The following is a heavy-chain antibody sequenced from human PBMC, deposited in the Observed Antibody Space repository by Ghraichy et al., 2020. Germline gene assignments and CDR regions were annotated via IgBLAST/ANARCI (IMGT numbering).Heavy chain of an antibody. CDR1: GFTFSSYG. V-gene: IGHV3-30*03. CDR3: ATAVVVVAATASEFDY. CDR2: ISYDGSNK. J-gene: IGHJ4*02. D-gene: IGHD2-15*01. Sequence: GGSLRLSCAASGFTFSSYGMHWVRQAPGKGLKWVAVISYDGSNKYYADSVKGRFTISRDNSKNTLYLQMNSLRAEDTAVYYCATAVVVVAATASEFDYWGQGTLVTVSS.